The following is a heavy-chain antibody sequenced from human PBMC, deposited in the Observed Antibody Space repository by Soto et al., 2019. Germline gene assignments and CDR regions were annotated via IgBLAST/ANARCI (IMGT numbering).Heavy chain of an antibody. V-gene: IGHV5-51*01. J-gene: IGHJ3*02. D-gene: IGHD3-16*02. CDR3: ARRDTHLSLGLYDPLDM. Sequence: PGESLKISCKGSGYNFANYWIGWVRQMPGKGLEWMVFIHPVDSDTNYSPSFEGQVSISADKSISTAYLQWSSLKASDTAMYFCARRDTHLSLGLYDPLDMWGQVIMVTVS. CDR1: GYNFANYW. CDR2: IHPVDSDT.